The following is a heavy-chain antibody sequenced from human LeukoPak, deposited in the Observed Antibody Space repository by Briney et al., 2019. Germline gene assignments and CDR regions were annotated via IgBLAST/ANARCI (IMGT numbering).Heavy chain of an antibody. CDR2: LYNSGST. J-gene: IGHJ4*02. Sequence: SETLSLTCTVSGDSISSHYWSWIRQPPGKGLEWIGYLYNSGSTNYNPSLKSRVTISVDTFKNQFSLKLTSVTAADTAVYYCARTQGARNLPYYFDYWGQGNLVTVSS. V-gene: IGHV4-59*11. D-gene: IGHD3-16*01. CDR3: ARTQGARNLPYYFDY. CDR1: GDSISSHY.